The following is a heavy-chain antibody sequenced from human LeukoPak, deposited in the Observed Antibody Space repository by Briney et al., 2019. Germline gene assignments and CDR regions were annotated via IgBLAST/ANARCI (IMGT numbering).Heavy chain of an antibody. CDR2: IWYDGSNQ. Sequence: GGSLRLSCAASGFTFTNYGMHWVRQAPGKGLEWVAVIWYDGSNQYYADSVKGRFTISRDNSKNTLYLQMNSLRAEDTAVYYCSENFDFWGQGTLVTVSS. J-gene: IGHJ4*02. D-gene: IGHD6-25*01. CDR3: SENFDF. V-gene: IGHV3-33*01. CDR1: GFTFTNYG.